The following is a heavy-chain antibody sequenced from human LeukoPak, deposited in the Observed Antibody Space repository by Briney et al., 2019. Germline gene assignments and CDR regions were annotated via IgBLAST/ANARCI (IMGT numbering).Heavy chain of an antibody. J-gene: IGHJ4*02. V-gene: IGHV4-59*12. CDR1: GGYISSYY. CDR2: IYYSGST. Sequence: SETLSLTCTVSGGYISSYYWSWILQPPGKGLEWIGYIYYSGSTNYSPSLKSRVTISVDTSKNQFSLKLSSVTAADTAVYYCARETWRSSGYYYPVDYWGQGTLVTVSS. D-gene: IGHD3-22*01. CDR3: ARETWRSSGYYYPVDY.